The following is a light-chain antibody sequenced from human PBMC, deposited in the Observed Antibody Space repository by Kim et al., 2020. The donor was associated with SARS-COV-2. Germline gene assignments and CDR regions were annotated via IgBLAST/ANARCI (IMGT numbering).Light chain of an antibody. Sequence: FPWETATLSCRASQSVSYNLAWYQQKPGQAPRLLIYGTSARATGIPARFSGSGSGTDFTLTINSLQSEDFAGYYCQQYNNWPPLTFGGGTKVEIK. CDR2: GTS. V-gene: IGKV3-15*01. J-gene: IGKJ4*01. CDR1: QSVSYN. CDR3: QQYNNWPPLT.